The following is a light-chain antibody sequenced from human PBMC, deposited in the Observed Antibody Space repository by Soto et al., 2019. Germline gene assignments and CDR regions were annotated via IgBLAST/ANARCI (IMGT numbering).Light chain of an antibody. CDR1: SSNIGAGYD. V-gene: IGLV1-40*01. Sequence: QSALTQPPSVSGAPGQRVTISCTGSSSNIGAGYDVHWYQQLPGAAPTLLISANSDRPSGVPDRFSGSKSGTSASLAITGRQTEDEGDYYCQSFDRSLTTWVFGGGTKLTVL. J-gene: IGLJ3*02. CDR2: ANS. CDR3: QSFDRSLTTWV.